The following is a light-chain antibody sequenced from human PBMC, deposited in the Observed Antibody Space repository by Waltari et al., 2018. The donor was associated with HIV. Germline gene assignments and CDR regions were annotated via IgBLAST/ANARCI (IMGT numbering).Light chain of an antibody. J-gene: IGKJ1*01. Sequence: IVLTQSPGTLSLFQGERATLSCRASQSISSTYLAWYQQKPGQPPRLLIFDASTRATGIPDRFSASGSETDFTLTISRLEPEDFAVYYCQQYRSSPRTFGQGTKVEIK. V-gene: IGKV3-20*01. CDR2: DAS. CDR3: QQYRSSPRT. CDR1: QSISSTY.